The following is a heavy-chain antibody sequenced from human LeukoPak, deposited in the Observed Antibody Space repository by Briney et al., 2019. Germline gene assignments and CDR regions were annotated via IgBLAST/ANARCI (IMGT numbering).Heavy chain of an antibody. CDR1: GFTFSSYG. CDR3: AKPYYYGSRSYMDY. J-gene: IGHJ4*02. D-gene: IGHD3-10*01. CDR2: IWFDGGNK. V-gene: IGHV3-30*02. Sequence: GGSLRLSCAASGFTFSSYGMHWVRQAPGKGLEGVAVIWFDGGNKYYADSVKGRFTISRDNSKNMLYLQMNSLRAEDTAVYYCAKPYYYGSRSYMDYWGQGTLVTVSS.